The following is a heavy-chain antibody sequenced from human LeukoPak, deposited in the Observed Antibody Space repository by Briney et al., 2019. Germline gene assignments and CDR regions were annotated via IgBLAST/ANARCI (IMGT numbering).Heavy chain of an antibody. V-gene: IGHV3-23*01. CDR1: GFTFSSYA. CDR3: AKGIYSSGWSYFDY. J-gene: IGHJ4*01. CDR2: LSGSGITT. D-gene: IGHD6-19*01. Sequence: PGGSLRLSCAASGFTFSSYAMSWVRQAPGKGLEWVSTLSGSGITTYYADSVKGRFTISRDNSKNTLYLQMNSLRAEDTAEYYCAKGIYSSGWSYFDYWGHGTLVTVSS.